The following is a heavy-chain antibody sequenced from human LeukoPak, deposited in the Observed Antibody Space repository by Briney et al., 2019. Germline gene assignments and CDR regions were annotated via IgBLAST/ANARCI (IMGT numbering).Heavy chain of an antibody. CDR1: GFTFTTCA. V-gene: IGHV3-30*04. CDR2: ISHNGNKI. D-gene: IGHD3-10*01. CDR3: ARDPGFWDLPGPWHMDV. J-gene: IGHJ6*02. Sequence: PGGSLRLSCAASGFTFTTCAMHWVRQAPGKGLEWVAVISHNGNKIDYADSVKGRFTISRDNSDNTLSLQMNSLRPDDAALYYCARDPGFWDLPGPWHMDVWGQGTTVTVSS.